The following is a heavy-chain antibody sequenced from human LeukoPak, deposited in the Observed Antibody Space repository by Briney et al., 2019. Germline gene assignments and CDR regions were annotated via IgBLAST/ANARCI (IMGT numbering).Heavy chain of an antibody. Sequence: PSETLSLTCTVSGGSLSSYYWSWIRQPPGKGLEWIGYIYYRGSTNYNPSLESRVTISVDTSKNQFSLNLSSVTAADTAVYYCARYCSSTNCYKGGFDPWGQGTLVTVSS. CDR2: IYYRGST. CDR3: ARYCSSTNCYKGGFDP. J-gene: IGHJ5*02. D-gene: IGHD2-2*02. V-gene: IGHV4-59*12. CDR1: GGSLSSYY.